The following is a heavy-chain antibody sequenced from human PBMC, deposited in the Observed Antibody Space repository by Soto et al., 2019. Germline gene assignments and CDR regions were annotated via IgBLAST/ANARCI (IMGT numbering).Heavy chain of an antibody. CDR1: GGSISSGGYY. V-gene: IGHV4-31*03. CDR2: IYYSGST. J-gene: IGHJ3*02. Sequence: PSETLSLTCTVSGGSISSGGYYWSWIRQHPGKGLEWIGYIYYSGSTYYNPSLKSRVTISVDTSKNQFSLKLSSVTAADTAVYYCARVGRATVVTPAAFDIWGQGTMVTVSS. CDR3: ARVGRATVVTPAAFDI. D-gene: IGHD4-17*01.